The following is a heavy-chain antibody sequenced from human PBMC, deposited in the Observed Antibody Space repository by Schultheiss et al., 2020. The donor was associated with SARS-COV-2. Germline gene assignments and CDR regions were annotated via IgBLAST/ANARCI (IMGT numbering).Heavy chain of an antibody. Sequence: SETLSLTCTVSGGSISSYYWNWIRQPPGKGLEWIGYIYYSGSTNYNPSLKSRVTISVDTSKNQFSLKLSSVTAADTAVYYCASEISPYSGSYYYFDYWGQGTLVTVSS. CDR1: GGSISSYY. J-gene: IGHJ4*02. CDR3: ASEISPYSGSYYYFDY. V-gene: IGHV4-59*08. CDR2: IYYSGST. D-gene: IGHD1-26*01.